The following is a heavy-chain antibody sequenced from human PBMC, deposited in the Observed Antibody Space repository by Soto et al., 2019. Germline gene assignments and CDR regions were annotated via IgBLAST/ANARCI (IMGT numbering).Heavy chain of an antibody. CDR1: GGSIRSYY. J-gene: IGHJ5*02. CDR3: ASRMDKYSNWSPLDWFDP. CDR2: IYYSGST. D-gene: IGHD4-4*01. V-gene: IGHV4-59*08. Sequence: LVTLRLPWTVSGGSIRSYYWSWIRQPPGKGLEWIGYIYYSGSTNYNPSLKSRVTISVDTSKNQFSLKLSSVTAADTAVYYCASRMDKYSNWSPLDWFDPWGQGTLVTVSS.